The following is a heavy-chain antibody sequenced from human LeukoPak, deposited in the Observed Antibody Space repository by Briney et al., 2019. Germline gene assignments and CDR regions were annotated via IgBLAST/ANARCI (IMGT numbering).Heavy chain of an antibody. D-gene: IGHD1-26*01. CDR1: GYTFTSYG. Sequence: ASVKVSCKASGYTFTSYGISWVRQAPGQGLEWMGWISAYNGNSNYAQKLQGRVTMTTDTSTSTAYMELRSLRSDDTAVYYCARDGNSGSYLSYYYGMDVWGQGTTVTVSS. CDR2: ISAYNGNS. V-gene: IGHV1-18*01. J-gene: IGHJ6*02. CDR3: ARDGNSGSYLSYYYGMDV.